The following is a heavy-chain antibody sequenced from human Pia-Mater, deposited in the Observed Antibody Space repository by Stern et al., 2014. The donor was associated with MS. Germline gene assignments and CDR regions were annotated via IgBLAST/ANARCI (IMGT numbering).Heavy chain of an antibody. Sequence: QVPLKESGPTLVKPTQTLTLTCTFSGFSLSTSGAGVTWIRPPPGKALEWLAGIYWDDEKRYSPSLKPHTTLTRDTPKSQVVLTMTSMDPVDTATYYCAHLFSDASSSWFDPWGQGTLVTVSS. CDR3: AHLFSDASSSWFDP. CDR1: GFSLSTSGAG. V-gene: IGHV2-5*02. CDR2: IYWDDEK. J-gene: IGHJ5*02. D-gene: IGHD6-6*01.